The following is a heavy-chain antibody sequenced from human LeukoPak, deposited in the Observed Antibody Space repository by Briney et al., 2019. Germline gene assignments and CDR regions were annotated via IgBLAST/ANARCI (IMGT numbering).Heavy chain of an antibody. V-gene: IGHV3-33*01. D-gene: IGHD3-10*01. J-gene: IGHJ4*02. Sequence: GGSLRLSCAASGFTFSTYGMHWVRQAPGKGLEWVAVIWYDGGNKYYADSVKGQFTISRDNSKNTLYLQMNSLRVEDTGVYYCARASGSYDYWGQGTLVTVSS. CDR3: ARASGSYDY. CDR1: GFTFSTYG. CDR2: IWYDGGNK.